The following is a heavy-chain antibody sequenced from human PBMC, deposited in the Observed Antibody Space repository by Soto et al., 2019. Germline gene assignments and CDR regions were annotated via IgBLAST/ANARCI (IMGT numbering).Heavy chain of an antibody. D-gene: IGHD1-1*01. CDR1: GGSFNNYV. Sequence: QVQLVQSGAEVRKPGSSVKVSCEASGGSFNNYVISWLRQAPGQGLEWMGGIIPNYEAANYAQKFRGRLTITADKATNTAYMELNSLRPEDAATYYGARYWNAGTLDGAFDIWGQGTTVIVS. J-gene: IGHJ3*02. CDR2: IIPNYEAA. V-gene: IGHV1-69*06. CDR3: ARYWNAGTLDGAFDI.